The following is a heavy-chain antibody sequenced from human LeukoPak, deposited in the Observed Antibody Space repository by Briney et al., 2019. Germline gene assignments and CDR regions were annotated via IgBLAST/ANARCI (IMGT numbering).Heavy chain of an antibody. D-gene: IGHD1-26*01. CDR2: VFYSGPT. CDR1: GDSIDSYY. J-gene: IGHJ4*02. V-gene: IGHV4-59*01. Sequence: SETLSLTCTVSGDSIDSYYWSWIRQPPGEGLQWIGYVFYSGPTNYDASLRSRVAISVDRSKNQFSLKLTSVSAADTAVYYCAGRPARYFASWGQGTLVTVSS. CDR3: AGRPARYFAS.